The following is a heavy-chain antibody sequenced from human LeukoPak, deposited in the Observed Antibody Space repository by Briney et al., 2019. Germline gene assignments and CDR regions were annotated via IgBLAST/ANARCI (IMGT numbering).Heavy chain of an antibody. CDR2: IYYSGST. CDR1: GGSISIGSYY. J-gene: IGHJ5*02. D-gene: IGHD1-26*01. V-gene: IGHV4-39*01. CDR3: ARRAYSGSYYWFDP. Sequence: SETLSLTCTVSGGSISIGSYYWGWIRQPPGKGLEWIGSIYYSGSTYYNPSLKSRVTISVDTSKNQFSLKLSSVTAADTAVYYCARRAYSGSYYWFDPWGQGTLVTVSS.